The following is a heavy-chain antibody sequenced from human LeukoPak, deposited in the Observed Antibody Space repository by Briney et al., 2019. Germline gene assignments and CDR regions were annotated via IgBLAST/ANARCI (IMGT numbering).Heavy chain of an antibody. Sequence: ASVKVSCKASGYSFTDYAMHWVRQAPGQRLEWMGWINAANGSTKYSQKFQGRVTITRDTSASGAYMELSSLRSEDTAVYYCAGTYYYDSSGYYPAFDYWGQGTLVTVSS. J-gene: IGHJ4*02. CDR2: INAANGST. D-gene: IGHD3-22*01. CDR1: GYSFTDYA. V-gene: IGHV1-3*01. CDR3: AGTYYYDSSGYYPAFDY.